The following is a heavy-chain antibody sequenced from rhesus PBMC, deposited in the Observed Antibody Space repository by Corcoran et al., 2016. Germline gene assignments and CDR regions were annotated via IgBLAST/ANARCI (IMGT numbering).Heavy chain of an antibody. V-gene: IGHV4S14*01. Sequence: QVQLQESGPGLVKPSETLSLTCAVSGYSISSNYWNWIRQPPGTGREWIGSIYGRGGSNYLNPYLKSRVTLSVDTSKNQFSLKLSSGTAADPAVYYCASEVIAAAGIFDYWGQGVLVTVSS. CDR1: GYSISSNY. CDR3: ASEVIAAAGIFDY. J-gene: IGHJ4*01. CDR2: IYGRGGSN. D-gene: IGHD6-25*01.